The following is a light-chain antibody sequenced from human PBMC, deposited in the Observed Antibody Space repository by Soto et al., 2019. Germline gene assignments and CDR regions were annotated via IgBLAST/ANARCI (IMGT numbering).Light chain of an antibody. CDR2: DAS. J-gene: IGKJ1*01. Sequence: EIVLTQSPATLSLSPGERATLSCRASQSVSSYLAWYQQKPGQAPRLLLYDASNRATGIPARFSGSGSGTDFTLTISSLEPEDFAVYYCQQRSNWPPLWTFGQGTKVEIK. CDR1: QSVSSY. CDR3: QQRSNWPPLWT. V-gene: IGKV3-11*01.